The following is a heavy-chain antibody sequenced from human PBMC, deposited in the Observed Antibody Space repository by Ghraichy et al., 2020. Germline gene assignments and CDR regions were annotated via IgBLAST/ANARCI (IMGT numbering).Heavy chain of an antibody. V-gene: IGHV1-2*05. CDR3: ARGGSVAVTGSGYFDH. CDR1: GYTFTGYY. D-gene: IGHD6-19*01. CDR2: MNANTGGT. Sequence: SVKVSCKASGYTFTGYYIHWVRQAPGQGLEWIGRMNANTGGTNYAQKFQGRVAMTSDTSITTAYMELTRLTSDDTVVYYCARGGSVAVTGSGYFDHWGQGTLVTVSS. J-gene: IGHJ4*02.